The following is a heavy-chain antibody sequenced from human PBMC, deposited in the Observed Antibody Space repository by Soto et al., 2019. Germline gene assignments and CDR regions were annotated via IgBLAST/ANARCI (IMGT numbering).Heavy chain of an antibody. CDR2: IIPIFGTP. CDR3: ARDRDDYGSGNYYNRIDF. J-gene: IGHJ4*02. CDR1: GGIFSTYA. D-gene: IGHD3-10*01. Sequence: QVQLVQSGAEVKKPGSSVKVSCKASGGIFSTYAISWLRQAPGQGLEWMGGIIPIFGTPNYAQRFQGRVTINADESKSTADMELSRLRSEDTAVYYCARDRDDYGSGNYYNRIDFWGQGTLVTVSS. V-gene: IGHV1-69*01.